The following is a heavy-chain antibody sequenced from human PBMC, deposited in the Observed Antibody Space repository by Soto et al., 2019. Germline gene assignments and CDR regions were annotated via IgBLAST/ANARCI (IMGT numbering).Heavy chain of an antibody. CDR3: ARDRESYDILTGYYPSDAFDI. D-gene: IGHD3-9*01. CDR2: INPNSGGT. CDR1: GYTFTGYY. V-gene: IGHV1-2*04. J-gene: IGHJ3*02. Sequence: ASGKVSCKASGYTFTGYYMHWVRQAPGQGLEWMGWINPNSGGTNYAQKFQGWVTMTRDTSISTAYMELSRLRSDDTAVYYCARDRESYDILTGYYPSDAFDIWGQGTMVTVSS.